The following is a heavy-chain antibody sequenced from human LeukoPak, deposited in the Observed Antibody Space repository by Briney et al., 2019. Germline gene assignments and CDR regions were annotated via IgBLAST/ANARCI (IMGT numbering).Heavy chain of an antibody. V-gene: IGHV1-18*01. CDR3: ARDISSSWYVGWFDP. Sequence: ASVKVSCKASGYTFTSYGISWVRQAPGQGLEWMGWISAYNGNTNYAQKLQGRVTMTTDTSTSTAYMELRSLRSDDTAVYYCARDISSSWYVGWFDPWGQGTLVTVSS. D-gene: IGHD6-13*01. CDR2: ISAYNGNT. CDR1: GYTFTSYG. J-gene: IGHJ5*02.